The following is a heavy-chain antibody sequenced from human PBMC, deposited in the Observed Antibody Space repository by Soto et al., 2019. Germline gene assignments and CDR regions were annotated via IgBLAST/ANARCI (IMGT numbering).Heavy chain of an antibody. CDR2: ISAYNGNT. V-gene: IGHV1-18*01. CDR3: ARFCSSSSCYYNFTPYFDY. D-gene: IGHD2-2*01. J-gene: IGHJ4*02. CDR1: GYTFTNYG. Sequence: RASVKVSCKASGYTFTNYGIAWVRQAPGQGLEWMGWISAYNGNTNYVQKFQGRVTMTTDTSTSTAYMELRSLRSDETAVYYCARFCSSSSCYYNFTPYFDYWGQGTMVTVYS.